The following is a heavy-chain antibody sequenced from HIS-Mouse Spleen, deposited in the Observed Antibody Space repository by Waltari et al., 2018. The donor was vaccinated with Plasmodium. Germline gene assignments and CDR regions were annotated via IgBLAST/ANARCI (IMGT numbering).Heavy chain of an antibody. CDR3: ALSGH. J-gene: IGHJ4*02. CDR2: ISYDGSKK. Sequence: QVQLVESGGGVVQPGRSLRLSCAASGFTFSSYARHWVRQAPGKGLEWVAVISYDGSKKYYADSVKGRFTISRDNSKNTLYLQMNSLRAEDTAVYYCALSGHWGQGTLVTVSS. V-gene: IGHV3-30*04. CDR1: GFTFSSYA. D-gene: IGHD3-10*01.